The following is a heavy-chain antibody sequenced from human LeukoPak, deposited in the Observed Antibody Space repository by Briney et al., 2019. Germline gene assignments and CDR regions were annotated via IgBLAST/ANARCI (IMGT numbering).Heavy chain of an antibody. Sequence: ASVKVSCKASGYTFTGYYMHWLRQAPGQGLEWMGWINPNSAGTKYAQKFQGRVTMTRDTSISTAYMELSRLRSDDTAVYYCARAGTGIAAPDYWGQGTLVTVSS. CDR2: INPNSAGT. CDR1: GYTFTGYY. V-gene: IGHV1-2*02. D-gene: IGHD6-6*01. CDR3: ARAGTGIAAPDY. J-gene: IGHJ4*02.